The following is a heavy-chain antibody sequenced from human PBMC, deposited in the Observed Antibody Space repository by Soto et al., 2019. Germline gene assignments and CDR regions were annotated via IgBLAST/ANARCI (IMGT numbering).Heavy chain of an antibody. CDR2: IYYSGST. Sequence: PSETLSLTCTVSGGSISSSSYYWGWIRQPPGKGLEWIGNIYYSGSTYNNPSLKSRVTISVDTSKNQFSLKLSPVTAADSAVYYCARQEYYYDRSGYYSPYYNGMDVRGQGTKVTVSS. V-gene: IGHV4-39*01. CDR3: ARQEYYYDRSGYYSPYYNGMDV. J-gene: IGHJ6*02. CDR1: GGSISSSSYY. D-gene: IGHD3-22*01.